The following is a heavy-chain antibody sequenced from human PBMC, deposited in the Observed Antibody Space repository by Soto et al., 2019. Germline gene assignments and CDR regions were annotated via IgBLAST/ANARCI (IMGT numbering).Heavy chain of an antibody. CDR3: ARHVDYYDSSGYYSGLDY. D-gene: IGHD3-22*01. J-gene: IGHJ4*02. Sequence: LKISCKGSGYSFASYWIGWVRQMPGKGLEWMGIIYPGDSDTRYSPSFQGQVTISADKSISTAYLQWSSLKASDTAMYYCARHVDYYDSSGYYSGLDYWGQGTLVTVSS. CDR1: GYSFASYW. CDR2: IYPGDSDT. V-gene: IGHV5-51*01.